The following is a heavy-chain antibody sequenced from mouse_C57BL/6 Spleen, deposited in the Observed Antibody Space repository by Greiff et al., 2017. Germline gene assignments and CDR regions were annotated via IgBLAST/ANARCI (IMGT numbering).Heavy chain of an antibody. V-gene: IGHV1-80*01. CDR2: IYPGDGDT. CDR3: ARSPANWDGEEFAY. Sequence: VQLQQSGAELVKPGASVKISCKASGYAFSSYWMNWVKQRPGKGLEWIGQIYPGDGDTNYNGKFKGKATLTADKSSSTAYMQLSSLTSEDSAVYFCARSPANWDGEEFAYWGQGTLVTVSA. CDR1: GYAFSSYW. D-gene: IGHD4-1*01. J-gene: IGHJ3*01.